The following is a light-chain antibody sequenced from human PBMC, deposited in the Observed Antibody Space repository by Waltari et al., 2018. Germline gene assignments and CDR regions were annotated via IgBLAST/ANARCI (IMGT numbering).Light chain of an antibody. J-gene: IGLJ2*01. Sequence: SFELTQTPSQSVSPGQTASITCSGDQLAGGYVSWYQHKPGQSPVLLIYQDNMRAAGIPERFSGSNSGNTATLTISGTQAMDEADYYCAAWDNSTFVLFGGGTKVTVL. V-gene: IGLV3-1*01. CDR3: AAWDNSTFVL. CDR2: QDN. CDR1: QLAGGY.